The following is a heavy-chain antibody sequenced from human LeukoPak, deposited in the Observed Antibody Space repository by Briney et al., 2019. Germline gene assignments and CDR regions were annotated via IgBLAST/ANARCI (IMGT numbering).Heavy chain of an antibody. CDR1: GVATSSSNYY. CDR2: IFYSGTT. J-gene: IGHJ4*02. CDR3: ARLSNYGGHSGDGY. D-gene: IGHD4-23*01. Sequence: SSETLSLTCTVSGVATSSSNYYWAWIRQPPGKGLEWMGSIFYSGTTHYNPSLKSRVTISIDTSKNQFSLKLSSVTAADTAVYYCARLSNYGGHSGDGYWGQGTLVTVSS. V-gene: IGHV4-39*01.